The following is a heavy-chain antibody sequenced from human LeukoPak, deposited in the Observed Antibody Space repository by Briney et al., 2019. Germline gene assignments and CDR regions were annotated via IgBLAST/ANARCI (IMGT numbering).Heavy chain of an antibody. J-gene: IGHJ4*02. CDR2: IYYSGST. CDR3: ARLGYSYGQVDY. D-gene: IGHD5-18*01. CDR1: GGSISSSSYY. Sequence: KPSETLSLTCTVSGGSISSSSYYWGWIRQPPGKGLEWIGSIYYSGSTYYNPSLKSRVTISVDTSKIQFSLKLSSVTAADTAVYYCARLGYSYGQVDYWGQGTLVTVSS. V-gene: IGHV4-39*01.